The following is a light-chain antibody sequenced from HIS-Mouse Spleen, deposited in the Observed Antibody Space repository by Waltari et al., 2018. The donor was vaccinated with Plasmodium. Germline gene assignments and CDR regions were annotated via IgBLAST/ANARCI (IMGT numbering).Light chain of an antibody. J-gene: IGLJ3*02. V-gene: IGLV3-25*03. CDR2: KDS. CDR3: QSADSSGTYPNWV. Sequence: SYELTQPPSVSVSPGQTARITCSGDALPKQYAYWYQQKPGQAPVLVISKDSERPSGSPERFSGSSSGTTVTLTISGVQAEDEADYYCQSADSSGTYPNWVFGGGTKLTVL. CDR1: ALPKQY.